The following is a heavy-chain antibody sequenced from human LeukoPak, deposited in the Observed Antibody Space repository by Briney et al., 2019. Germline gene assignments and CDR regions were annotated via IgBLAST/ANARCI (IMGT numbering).Heavy chain of an antibody. CDR2: ISSSISNT. J-gene: IGHJ4*02. Sequence: QPGGSLRLSCAASGFTFSFYSMNWVRQAPGKGLESVSYISSSISNTHYADSVKGRFTLSRDNAKNSLYLQMNSLRDEDTAVYFCARESGWTVDYWGQGTLVTVSS. V-gene: IGHV3-48*02. CDR3: ARESGWTVDY. D-gene: IGHD6-19*01. CDR1: GFTFSFYS.